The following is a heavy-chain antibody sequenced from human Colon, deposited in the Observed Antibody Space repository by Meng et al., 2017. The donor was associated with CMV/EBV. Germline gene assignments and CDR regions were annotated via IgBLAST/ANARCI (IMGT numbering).Heavy chain of an antibody. CDR3: ARDPGLGWSDY. V-gene: IGHV1-46*01. J-gene: IGHJ4*02. CDR2: INPSGSST. CDR1: GYTLTTDC. Sequence: CKSSGYTLTTDCRNWGGQTRGKGLEWMGMINPSGSSTTYAQKFQGRVTMTKDMSTSTVYIEVGSLTSDDTAVYYCARDPGLGWSDYWGQGTLVTVSS. D-gene: IGHD2-15*01.